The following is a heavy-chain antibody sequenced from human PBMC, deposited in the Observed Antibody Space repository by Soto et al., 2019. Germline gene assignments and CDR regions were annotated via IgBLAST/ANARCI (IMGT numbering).Heavy chain of an antibody. J-gene: IGHJ6*02. Sequence: SETLSLTCSVSGVSITSHYCSWFRQPPGKGLEWIGYIHHSGSTSYNPSLNSRVTMSLDTSKSQFSLKVSSVTAADTALYYCARQGFGQLHGLVDVWGPGTTVTVSS. CDR3: ARQGFGQLHGLVDV. V-gene: IGHV4-59*08. CDR2: IHHSGST. CDR1: GVSITSHY. D-gene: IGHD3-10*01.